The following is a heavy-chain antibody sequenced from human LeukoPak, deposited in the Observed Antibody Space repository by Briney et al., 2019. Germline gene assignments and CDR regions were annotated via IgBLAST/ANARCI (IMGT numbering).Heavy chain of an antibody. CDR1: GGSISSGGYY. Sequence: PSQTLSLTCTVSGGSISSGGYYWSWIRQHPGKGLEWIGYIYYSGSTNYNPSLKSRVTISVDTSKNQFSLKLSSVTAADTAVYYCARVIADSYYYYGMDVWGQGTTVTVSS. J-gene: IGHJ6*02. V-gene: IGHV4-31*03. CDR3: ARVIADSYYYYGMDV. CDR2: IYYSGST. D-gene: IGHD6-13*01.